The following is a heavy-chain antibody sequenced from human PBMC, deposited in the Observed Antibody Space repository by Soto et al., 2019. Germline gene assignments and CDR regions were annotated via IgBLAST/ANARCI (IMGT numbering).Heavy chain of an antibody. CDR3: AKAVVRYYFDY. J-gene: IGHJ4*02. D-gene: IGHD3-9*01. Sequence: PGGSLRLSCAASGFTFSSYGMHWVRQAPGKGLEWVAVISYDGSNKYYADSVKGRFTISRDNSKNTLYLQMNSLRAEDTAVYYCAKAVVRYYFDYWGQGNLVTVSS. V-gene: IGHV3-30*18. CDR1: GFTFSSYG. CDR2: ISYDGSNK.